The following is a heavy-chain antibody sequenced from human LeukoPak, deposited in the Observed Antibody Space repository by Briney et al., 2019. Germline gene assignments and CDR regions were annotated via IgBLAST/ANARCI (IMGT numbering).Heavy chain of an antibody. J-gene: IGHJ4*02. V-gene: IGHV4-59*01. CDR3: ARGITGSAAPYYFDY. CDR2: IYYSGST. D-gene: IGHD1-14*01. Sequence: SETLSLTCTVSGGSISSYYWSWIRQPPGKGLEWIGYIYYSGSTNYNPSLKSRVTISVDTSKNQFSLKLSSVTAADTAVYYCARGITGSAAPYYFDYWGQGTLVTVSS. CDR1: GGSISSYY.